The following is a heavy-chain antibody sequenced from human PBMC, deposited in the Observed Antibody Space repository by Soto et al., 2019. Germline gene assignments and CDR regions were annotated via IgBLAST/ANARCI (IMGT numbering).Heavy chain of an antibody. V-gene: IGHV4-59*01. CDR1: GGSISSYY. CDR2: IYYSGST. Sequence: SSETLSLTCTVSGGSISSYYWSWIRQPPGKGLEWIGYIYYSGSTNYNPSLKSRVTISVDTSKNQFSLKLSSVTAADTAVYYCARDGGAVVVPAAMKGRAFDIWGQGTMVTVSS. J-gene: IGHJ3*02. D-gene: IGHD2-2*01. CDR3: ARDGGAVVVPAAMKGRAFDI.